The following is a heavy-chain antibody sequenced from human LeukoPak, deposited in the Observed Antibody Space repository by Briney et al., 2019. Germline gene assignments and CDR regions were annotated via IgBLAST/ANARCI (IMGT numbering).Heavy chain of an antibody. CDR2: INPNSGGT. D-gene: IGHD6-19*01. V-gene: IGHV1-2*02. CDR3: ARDRAYSSGWYGTYFDY. CDR1: GYTFTSYG. Sequence: ASVKVSCKASGYTFTSYGISWVRQAPGQGLEWMGWINPNSGGTNYAQTFQGRVTMTWDTSISTAYMELTRLRSDDTAVYYCARDRAYSSGWYGTYFDYWGQGTLVTVSS. J-gene: IGHJ4*02.